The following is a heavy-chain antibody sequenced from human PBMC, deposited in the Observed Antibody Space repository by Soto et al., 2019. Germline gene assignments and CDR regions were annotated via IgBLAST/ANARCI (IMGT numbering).Heavy chain of an antibody. D-gene: IGHD3-10*01. Sequence: PGGSLRLSCAASGFTFSNAWMNWVRQAPGKGLEWVGRIKSKTDGGTTDYAAPVKGRFTISRDNSKNTLYLQMGSLRAEDMAVYYCARQGRAVSSYYFDYWGQGTLVTVSS. V-gene: IGHV3-15*07. CDR1: GFTFSNAW. CDR3: ARQGRAVSSYYFDY. CDR2: IKSKTDGGTT. J-gene: IGHJ4*02.